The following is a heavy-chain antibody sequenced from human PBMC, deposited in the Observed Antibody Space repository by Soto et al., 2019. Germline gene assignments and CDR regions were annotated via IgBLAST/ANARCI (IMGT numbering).Heavy chain of an antibody. V-gene: IGHV5-10-1*01. CDR1: GYSFRNNW. Sequence: PGESLKISCKGSGYSFRNNWITWVRQMPGEGLEWMGRIDLSDSYKSYSPSFQGHVSFSADTSINTAYLHWSTPEASDTAIYYCARLSTGFCTKTTCQHYFGMDVWGQGTTVTVSS. D-gene: IGHD2-8*01. CDR3: ARLSTGFCTKTTCQHYFGMDV. CDR2: IDLSDSYK. J-gene: IGHJ6*02.